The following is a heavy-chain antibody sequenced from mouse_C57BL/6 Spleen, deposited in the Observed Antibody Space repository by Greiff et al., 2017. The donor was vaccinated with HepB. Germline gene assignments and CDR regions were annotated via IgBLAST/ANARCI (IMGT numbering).Heavy chain of an antibody. J-gene: IGHJ1*03. CDR3: ARRGSSWYFDV. CDR2: IHPNSGST. Sequence: QVQLQQPGAELVKPGASVKLSCKASGYTFTSYWMHWVKQRPGQGLEWIGMIHPNSGSTNYNEKFKSKATLTVDKSSSTAYMQRSSLTSEDSAVYYCARRGSSWYFDVWGTGTTVTVSS. CDR1: GYTFTSYW. V-gene: IGHV1-64*01. D-gene: IGHD1-1*01.